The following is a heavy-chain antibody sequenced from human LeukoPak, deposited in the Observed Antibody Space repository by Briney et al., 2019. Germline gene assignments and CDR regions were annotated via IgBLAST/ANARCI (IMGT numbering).Heavy chain of an antibody. J-gene: IGHJ4*02. CDR2: IDGGGGST. V-gene: IGHV3-23*01. Sequence: GGSLRLSCTASGFAFSSYAMSWVRQAPGVGLEWVSAIDGGGGSTWHADSVKGRFTISRDNSKNTLYMQMNSLRAEDTAVYYCAKERGWVYSPGGWGQGTLVTVSS. CDR1: GFAFSSYA. D-gene: IGHD4-11*01. CDR3: AKERGWVYSPGG.